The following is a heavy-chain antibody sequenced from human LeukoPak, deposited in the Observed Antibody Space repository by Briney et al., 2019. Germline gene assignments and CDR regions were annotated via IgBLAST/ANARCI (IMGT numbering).Heavy chain of an antibody. CDR3: AREAGFGDQSEFDY. V-gene: IGHV1-8*02. CDR1: GYTFTGYY. CDR2: MNPNSGNT. J-gene: IGHJ4*02. Sequence: ASVKVSCKASGYTFTGYYMHWVRQAPGQGLEWMGWMNPNSGNTGYAQKFQGRVTMTRNTSISTAYMELSSLRSEDTAVYYCAREAGFGDQSEFDYWGQGTLVTVSS. D-gene: IGHD3-10*01.